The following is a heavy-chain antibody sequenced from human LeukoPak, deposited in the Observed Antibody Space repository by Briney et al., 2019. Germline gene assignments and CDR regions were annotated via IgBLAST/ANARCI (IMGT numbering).Heavy chain of an antibody. CDR3: TTVFIDTAMAKPMEHFDL. V-gene: IGHV3-15*01. J-gene: IGHJ2*01. Sequence: GGSLRLSCAASGFTFSNAWMSWVRQAPGKGLEWVGRIKSKTDGGTTDYAAPVKGRFTISRDDSKDTLYLQMNSLKTEDTAVYYCTTVFIDTAMAKPMEHFDLWGRGTLVTVSS. CDR2: IKSKTDGGTT. D-gene: IGHD5-18*01. CDR1: GFTFSNAW.